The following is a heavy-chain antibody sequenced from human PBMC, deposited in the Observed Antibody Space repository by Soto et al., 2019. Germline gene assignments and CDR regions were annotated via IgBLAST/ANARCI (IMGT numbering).Heavy chain of an antibody. CDR3: TRRYNYGRGYYFDY. CDR1: GFSLTTSGMS. V-gene: IGHV2-70*11. D-gene: IGHD5-18*01. J-gene: IGHJ4*02. Sequence: SGPTLGNHTQTLTLTCSFSGFSLTTSGMSVNWIRQPPGKALEWLARIDWGYDKYYSTSLRTRLTISKDTSKNQVVLTMTNMDPVDTATYYCTRRYNYGRGYYFDYWGQGTLVTVSS. CDR2: IDWGYDK.